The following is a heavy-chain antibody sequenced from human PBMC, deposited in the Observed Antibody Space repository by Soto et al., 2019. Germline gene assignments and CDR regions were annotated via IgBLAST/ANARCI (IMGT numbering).Heavy chain of an antibody. D-gene: IGHD3-10*01. J-gene: IGHJ4*02. CDR3: ARDMVRGTEP. V-gene: IGHV1-69*13. Sequence: ASVKVSCKASRGTFSSYAISWVRQAPGQGLEWMGGIIPIFGTANYAQKFQGRVTITADESTSTAYMELSSLRSEDTAVYYCARDMVRGTEPWGQGTLVTVSS. CDR2: IIPIFGTA. CDR1: RGTFSSYA.